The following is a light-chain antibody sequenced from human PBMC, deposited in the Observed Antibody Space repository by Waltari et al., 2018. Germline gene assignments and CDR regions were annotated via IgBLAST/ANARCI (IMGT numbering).Light chain of an antibody. CDR2: LAS. V-gene: IGKV2-28*01. J-gene: IGKJ3*01. Sequence: DIVMSQSPLSLPVTPGEPASISCRSNQSLLPSNGYNYLDWYLQKPGRSPQLLIYLASNRASGVPDRFSGSGSGTVFTLKISRVEAEDVGIYYCRHARQPRGFGPGTKVYIK. CDR1: QSLLPSNGYNY. CDR3: RHARQPRG.